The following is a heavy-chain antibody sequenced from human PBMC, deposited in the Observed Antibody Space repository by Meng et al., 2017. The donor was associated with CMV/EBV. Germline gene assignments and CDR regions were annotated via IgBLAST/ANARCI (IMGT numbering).Heavy chain of an antibody. CDR1: GFTFSSYS. D-gene: IGHD2-2*01. J-gene: IGHJ6*02. CDR3: ARDFSTSRYHYYGMDV. CDR2: ISSSSSYI. Sequence: GGPLRLSCAASGFTFSSYSMNWVRQAPGKGLEWVSSISSSSSYIYYADSVKGRFTISRDNSKKTLYLQMNSLRVEDTAIYYCARDFSTSRYHYYGMDVWGQGTTVTVSS. V-gene: IGHV3-21*01.